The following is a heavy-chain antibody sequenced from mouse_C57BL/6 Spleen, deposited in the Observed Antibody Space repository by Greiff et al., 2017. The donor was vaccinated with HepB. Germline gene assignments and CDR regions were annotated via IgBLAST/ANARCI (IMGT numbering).Heavy chain of an antibody. CDR1: GYSFTDYN. V-gene: IGHV1-39*01. J-gene: IGHJ4*01. CDR3: ARSTAVVATDAIDY. D-gene: IGHD1-1*01. Sequence: EVQLQESGPELVKPGASVKISCKASGYSFTDYNMHWVKQSHGKSLEWIGVINPNYGTTSYNQKFKGKATLTVDQSSSTAYMQLNSLTSEDSAVDYCARSTAVVATDAIDYWGQGTSVTVSS. CDR2: INPNYGTT.